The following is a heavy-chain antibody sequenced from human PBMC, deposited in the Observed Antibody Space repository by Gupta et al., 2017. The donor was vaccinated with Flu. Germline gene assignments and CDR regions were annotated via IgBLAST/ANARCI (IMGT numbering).Heavy chain of an antibody. Sequence: QVQLQQWGAGLLKPSEPLSLTCAVYGGSLIGYYWRWIRQPPGKGLEWIGEINHAGRTNYNPSLMSRVTISLDTSKSQFSLNLSSVTAADTAVYYCARGRGYSYGPYYYGMAVWGQGTTVTVSS. D-gene: IGHD5-18*01. CDR2: INHAGRT. CDR3: ARGRGYSYGPYYYGMAV. V-gene: IGHV4-34*01. J-gene: IGHJ6*02. CDR1: GGSLIGYY.